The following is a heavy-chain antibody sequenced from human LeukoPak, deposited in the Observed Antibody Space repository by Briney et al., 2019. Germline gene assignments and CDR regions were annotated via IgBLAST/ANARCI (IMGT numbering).Heavy chain of an antibody. CDR1: GYTFTSYW. D-gene: IGHD2-21*01. J-gene: IGHJ6*03. CDR3: ARLLGLEPPINHYYYMDV. Sequence: PGESLKISCKGSGYTFTSYWIGWVRQMPGKGLEWMGIIYPGDSDTRYSPSFQGQVTISADKSISTAYLQWSSLKASDTAMYYCARLLGLEPPINHYYYMDVWGKGTTVTVSS. CDR2: IYPGDSDT. V-gene: IGHV5-51*01.